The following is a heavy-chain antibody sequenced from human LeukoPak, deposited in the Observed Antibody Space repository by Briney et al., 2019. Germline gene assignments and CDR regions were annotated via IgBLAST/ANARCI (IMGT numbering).Heavy chain of an antibody. CDR3: ARGLGYDSSGYYYALDAFDI. J-gene: IGHJ3*02. CDR1: GYTFTSYD. Sequence: SVSVSCKASGYTFTSYDMSWVRQAPGQGLEWMGGIIPIFGRANYAQKFQGRVTITADKSTSPAYMELSTLRSEDTAVYYCARGLGYDSSGYYYALDAFDIWGQGTMVTVSS. V-gene: IGHV1-69*06. D-gene: IGHD3-22*01. CDR2: IIPIFGRA.